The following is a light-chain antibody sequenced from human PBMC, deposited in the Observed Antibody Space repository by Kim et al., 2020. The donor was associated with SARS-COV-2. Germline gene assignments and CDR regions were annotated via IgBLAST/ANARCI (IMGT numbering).Light chain of an antibody. V-gene: IGKV2-28*01. CDR2: LVS. Sequence: DIVMIQSPLSLPVSPGEPASISCRSSQSLLQSNGFHFLHWYLQKPGLSPQLLISLVSNRAPGVPDRFSGTGSGTDFTLEISRVEAEDGGIYYCMQDLQIPYTLGQGTKLEI. J-gene: IGKJ2*01. CDR1: QSLLQSNGFHF. CDR3: MQDLQIPYT.